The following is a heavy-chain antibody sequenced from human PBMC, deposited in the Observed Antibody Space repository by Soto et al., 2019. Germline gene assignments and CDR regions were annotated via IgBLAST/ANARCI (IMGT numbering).Heavy chain of an antibody. D-gene: IGHD4-4*01. J-gene: IGHJ6*02. Sequence: PGGSLRLSCAASGFTFSSYGMHWVRQAPGKGLEWVAVISYDGSNKYYADSVKGRFTISRDNSKNTLYLQMNSLRAEDTAVYYCAKDRYSNNRYYYYYYGMDVWGQGTTVTVSS. CDR3: AKDRYSNNRYYYYYYGMDV. V-gene: IGHV3-30*18. CDR2: ISYDGSNK. CDR1: GFTFSSYG.